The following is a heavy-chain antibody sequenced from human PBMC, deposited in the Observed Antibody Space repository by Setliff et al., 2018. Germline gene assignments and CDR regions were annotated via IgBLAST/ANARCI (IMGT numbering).Heavy chain of an antibody. CDR2: TTGSGGDR. CDR3: VTSTIIIYYFDF. CDR1: GLTFRTYA. Sequence: PGGSLRLSCAASGLTFRTYAMSWVRQAPGKGLEWASSTTGSGGDRDYADSVKGRFTISRDNSKNTLYLQMNSLRAEDTAVYYCVTSTIIIYYFDFWGQGTPVTVSS. D-gene: IGHD3-10*01. V-gene: IGHV3-23*01. J-gene: IGHJ4*02.